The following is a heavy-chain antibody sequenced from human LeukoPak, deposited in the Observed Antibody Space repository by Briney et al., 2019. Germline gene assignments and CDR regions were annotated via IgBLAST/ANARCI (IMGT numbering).Heavy chain of an antibody. CDR1: GFTFSSYA. D-gene: IGHD1-26*01. CDR2: ISYDGSNK. CDR3: ASSGGSWELLAYFDY. J-gene: IGHJ4*02. Sequence: GGSLRLSCAASGFTFSSYAMHWVRQAPGKGLEWVAVISYDGSNKYYADSVKGRFTISRDNPKNTLYLQMNSLRAEDTAVYYCASSGGSWELLAYFDYWGQGTLVTVSS. V-gene: IGHV3-30*01.